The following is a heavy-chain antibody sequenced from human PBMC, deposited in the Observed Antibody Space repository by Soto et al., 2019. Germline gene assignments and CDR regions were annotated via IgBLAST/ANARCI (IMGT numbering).Heavy chain of an antibody. CDR1: GFTFTSSA. Sequence: GASVKVSCKASGFTFTSSAVQWVRQARGQRLEWIGWIVVGSGNTNYAQKFQGRVTMTRDTSISTAYMELGGLRSDDTAVYSCAREASLSGYSSARELDYWGQGTLVTVSS. CDR2: IVVGSGNT. J-gene: IGHJ4*02. CDR3: AREASLSGYSSARELDY. V-gene: IGHV1-58*01. D-gene: IGHD6-25*01.